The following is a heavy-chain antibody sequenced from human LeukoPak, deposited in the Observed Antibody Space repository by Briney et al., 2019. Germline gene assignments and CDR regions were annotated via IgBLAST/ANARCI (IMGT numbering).Heavy chain of an antibody. Sequence: GGSLRLSCAASGFTFSSYWMTWFRQAPGKWLEWVANIKQDGSEKYYVDSVKGRFTVSRDNAKNSLYLQMNSLRAEDTAVYYCARDLSGMTTKGRYAFDIWGQGTMVTVSS. CDR3: ARDLSGMTTKGRYAFDI. V-gene: IGHV3-7*01. CDR2: IKQDGSEK. D-gene: IGHD4-11*01. J-gene: IGHJ3*02. CDR1: GFTFSSYW.